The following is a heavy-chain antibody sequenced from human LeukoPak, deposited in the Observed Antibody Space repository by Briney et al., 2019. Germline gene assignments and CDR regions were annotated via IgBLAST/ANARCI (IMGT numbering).Heavy chain of an antibody. CDR3: ARGIAADY. J-gene: IGHJ4*02. Sequence: ASVKVSCKASGDTFTGFYIHWVRQAPGQGLEWMGWISAYNGNTNYAQKLQGRVTMTTDTSTSTAYMELRSLRSDDTAVYYCARGIAADYWGQGTLVTVSS. CDR2: ISAYNGNT. V-gene: IGHV1-18*04. CDR1: GDTFTGFY. D-gene: IGHD6-25*01.